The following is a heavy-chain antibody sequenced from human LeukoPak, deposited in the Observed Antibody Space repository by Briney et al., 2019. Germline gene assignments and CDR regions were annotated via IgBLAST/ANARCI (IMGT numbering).Heavy chain of an antibody. V-gene: IGHV3-64D*06. J-gene: IGHJ4*02. CDR1: GFTFSSYP. Sequence: GGSLRLSCSASGFTFSSYPMHWVRQAPGKGLEYVPAISREGGTTYYGDSVKARFTISRDNSKNTLYLQMRSLRLEDTAVYYCVREIAFYDYWGQGTLVTVSS. D-gene: IGHD2/OR15-2a*01. CDR2: ISREGGTT. CDR3: VREIAFYDY.